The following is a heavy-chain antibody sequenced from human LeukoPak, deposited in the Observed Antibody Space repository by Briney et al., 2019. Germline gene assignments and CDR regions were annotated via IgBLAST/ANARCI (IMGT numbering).Heavy chain of an antibody. CDR1: GFTFSSYA. J-gene: IGHJ3*02. D-gene: IGHD3-22*01. CDR3: AKSHGTYYYDSSGYWSAFDI. CDR2: ISGSDGST. V-gene: IGHV3-23*01. Sequence: AGGSLRLSCAASGFTFSSYAMSWVRQAPGKGLEWVSAISGSDGSTYYADSVKGRFTISRDNSKNTLYLQMNSLRAEDTAVYYCAKSHGTYYYDSSGYWSAFDIWGQGTMVTVSS.